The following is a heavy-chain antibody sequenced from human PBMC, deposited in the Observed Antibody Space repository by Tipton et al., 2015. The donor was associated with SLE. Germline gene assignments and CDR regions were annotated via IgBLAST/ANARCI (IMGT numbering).Heavy chain of an antibody. CDR3: ARDTYLDLMLTFAGAVLEY. J-gene: IGHJ4*02. Sequence: SLRLSCAASGFTFRNHDMNWVRQAPGKGLEWVSGISWNSDTKDYADSVKGRFTISRDSAKKSLYLQMNSLRPEDTALYYCARDTYLDLMLTFAGAVLEYWGQGTLVTVSS. D-gene: IGHD3-16*01. CDR1: GFTFRNHD. CDR2: ISWNSDTK. V-gene: IGHV3-9*01.